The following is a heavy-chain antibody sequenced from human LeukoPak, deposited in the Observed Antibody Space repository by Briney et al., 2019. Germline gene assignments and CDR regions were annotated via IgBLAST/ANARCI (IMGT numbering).Heavy chain of an antibody. V-gene: IGHV3-23*01. D-gene: IGHD2/OR15-2a*01. CDR3: AKDPLVNSQEYFDY. CDR1: GFTFTSYA. Sequence: GGSPRLSCAASGFTFTSYAMSWVRQAPGKRLEWVSAISGSGGSTYYAESVKGRFTISRDNSKNTLYLQMNSLRAEDTAVYYCAKDPLVNSQEYFDYWGQGTLVTVSS. J-gene: IGHJ4*02. CDR2: ISGSGGST.